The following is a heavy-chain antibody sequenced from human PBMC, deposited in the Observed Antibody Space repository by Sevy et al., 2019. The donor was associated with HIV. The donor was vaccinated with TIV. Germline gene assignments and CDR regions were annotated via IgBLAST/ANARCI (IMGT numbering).Heavy chain of an antibody. V-gene: IGHV3-74*01. CDR3: ASGSRGVPIF. Sequence: GGSLRLSCAASGFTFSSHWMHWVRQAPGKGLVWVSRINSDGGSITYADSVKGRFTISGENSKKTDSLQMVSLRVEDTAGYFCASGSRGVPIFWGQGTLVTVSS. D-gene: IGHD3-3*01. J-gene: IGHJ4*02. CDR2: INSDGGSI. CDR1: GFTFSSHW.